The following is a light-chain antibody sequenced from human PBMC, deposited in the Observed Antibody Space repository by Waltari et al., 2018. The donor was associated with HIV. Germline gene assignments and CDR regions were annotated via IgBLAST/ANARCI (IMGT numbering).Light chain of an antibody. CDR1: HSNIGNNY. CDR2: ENS. Sequence: QSILTQPPSVSAAPGQKVTISCSGNHSNIGNNYVAWYQQFPGTAPKFLIYENSKRPSGIPDRFSGSKSGTSATLGITGLQAGDEADYYCGTWDTILSCGVFGGGTKVTVL. J-gene: IGLJ2*01. V-gene: IGLV1-51*02. CDR3: GTWDTILSCGV.